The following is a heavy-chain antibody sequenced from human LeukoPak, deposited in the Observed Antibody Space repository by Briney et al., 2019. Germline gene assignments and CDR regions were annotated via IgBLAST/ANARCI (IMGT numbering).Heavy chain of an antibody. CDR3: ARLPYYYDSSGSDY. J-gene: IGHJ4*02. V-gene: IGHV3-23*01. CDR2: ISGSGGST. D-gene: IGHD3-22*01. CDR1: GFTFSSYA. Sequence: GGSLRLSCAASGFTFSSYAMSWVRQAPGKGLEWVSAISGSGGSTYYADSVKGRFTISRHNSKNTLYLQMNSLRAEDTAVYYCARLPYYYDSSGSDYWGQGTLVTVSS.